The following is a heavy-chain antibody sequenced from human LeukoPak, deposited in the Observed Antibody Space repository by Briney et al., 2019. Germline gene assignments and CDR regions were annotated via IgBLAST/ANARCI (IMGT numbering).Heavy chain of an antibody. V-gene: IGHV3-23*01. J-gene: IGHJ4*02. CDR3: AKPMDTAMVTGFDY. CDR2: ISGSGGST. Sequence: GGSLRLSCAASGFTFSSNYMSWVRQAPGKGLEWVSAISGSGGSTYYADSVKGRFTISRDNSKNTLYLQMNSLRAEDTAVYYCAKPMDTAMVTGFDYWGQGTLVTVSS. D-gene: IGHD5-18*01. CDR1: GFTFSSNY.